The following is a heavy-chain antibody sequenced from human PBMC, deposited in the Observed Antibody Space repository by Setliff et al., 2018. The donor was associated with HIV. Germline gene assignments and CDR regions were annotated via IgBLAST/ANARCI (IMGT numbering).Heavy chain of an antibody. D-gene: IGHD3-3*01. Sequence: PSETLSLTCTVYGASLTTHYWSWIRQPPGKGLEWIGEINHSGSTNYNPSLKSRVTISVDTSKNQFSLKLSSVTAADTAVYYCARAIFGIVYYYMDVWGKGTTVTVSS. CDR1: GASLTTHY. CDR3: ARAIFGIVYYYMDV. J-gene: IGHJ6*03. V-gene: IGHV4-34*01. CDR2: INHSGST.